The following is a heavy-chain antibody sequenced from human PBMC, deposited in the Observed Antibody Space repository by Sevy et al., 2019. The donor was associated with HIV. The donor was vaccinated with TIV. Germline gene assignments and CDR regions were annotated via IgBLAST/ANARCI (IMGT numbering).Heavy chain of an antibody. V-gene: IGHV3-49*03. CDR2: IKSKTYGGTT. Sequence: GGSLRLSCIASGFTFGDYAMSWFRQAPGKGLEWVGFIKSKTYGGTTEYAACVKGRFIISRDDSKNIAYLQMNSLKTEDTAVYYCTRDLYGSGWFYFDYWGQGTLVTVSS. CDR3: TRDLYGSGWFYFDY. CDR1: GFTFGDYA. J-gene: IGHJ4*02. D-gene: IGHD6-19*01.